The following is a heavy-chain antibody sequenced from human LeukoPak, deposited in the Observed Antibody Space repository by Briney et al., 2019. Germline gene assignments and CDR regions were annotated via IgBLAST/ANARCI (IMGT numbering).Heavy chain of an antibody. CDR3: ARVVVAGGIDY. D-gene: IGHD2-15*01. CDR1: GFSFSDHY. J-gene: IGHJ4*02. CDR2: TRNKGDSYTT. V-gene: IGHV3-72*01. Sequence: GGSLRLSCAASGFSFSDHYMDWVRQAPGKGLEWVGRTRNKGDSYTTEYAASVKGRFIISRDDSKNSLYLQMNSLKTEDTAVYYCARVVVAGGIDYWGQGTLVTVSS.